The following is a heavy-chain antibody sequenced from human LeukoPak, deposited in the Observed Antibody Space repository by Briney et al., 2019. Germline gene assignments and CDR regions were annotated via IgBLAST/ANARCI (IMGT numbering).Heavy chain of an antibody. CDR3: ARDSDSSGWYREDY. CDR1: GDSISSYY. CDR2: MYYSGST. J-gene: IGHJ4*02. D-gene: IGHD6-19*01. V-gene: IGHV4-59*12. Sequence: SETLSLTCTVSGDSISSYYWSWIRQPPGKGLEWIGYMYYSGSTNYNPSLKSRVTISVDTSKNQFSLKLSSVTAADTAVYYCARDSDSSGWYREDYWGQGTLVTVSS.